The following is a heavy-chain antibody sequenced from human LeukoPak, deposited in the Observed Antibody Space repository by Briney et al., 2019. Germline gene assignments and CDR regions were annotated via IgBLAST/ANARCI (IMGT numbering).Heavy chain of an antibody. Sequence: SVKVSCKASGGTFISYAISWVRQAPGQGLEWMGRIIPIFGTANYAQKFQGRVTITTDESTSTAYMELSSLRSEDTAVYYCARLPYYYDSSGYMDWGQGTLVTVSS. D-gene: IGHD3-22*01. CDR2: IIPIFGTA. CDR1: GGTFISYA. V-gene: IGHV1-69*05. CDR3: ARLPYYYDSSGYMD. J-gene: IGHJ4*02.